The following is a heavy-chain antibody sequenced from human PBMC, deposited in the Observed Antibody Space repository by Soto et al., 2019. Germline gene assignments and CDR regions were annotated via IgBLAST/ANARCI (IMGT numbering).Heavy chain of an antibody. V-gene: IGHV1-58*01. CDR1: GCTFTSSA. Sequence: SVKVSCKASGCTFTSSAVQWVRQARGQRLEWIGWIVVGSGNTNYAQKFQERVTVTRDMSTSTAYMELSSLRSEDTAVYYCAADLRYSGSYNYWGQGTLVTVSS. CDR2: IVVGSGNT. CDR3: AADLRYSGSYNY. D-gene: IGHD1-26*01. J-gene: IGHJ4*02.